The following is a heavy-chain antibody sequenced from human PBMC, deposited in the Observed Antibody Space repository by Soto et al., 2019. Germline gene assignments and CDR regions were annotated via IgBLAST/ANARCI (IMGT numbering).Heavy chain of an antibody. D-gene: IGHD3-22*01. CDR2: IYYSGST. CDR3: ARRGADRSGYYPI. Sequence: PSETLSLTCTVSGGSISGYYWSWIRQPPGKGLEWIGYIYYSGSTDYNPSLKSRVTISVDSSKNQFSLKLSSVTAADTAVYYCARRGADRSGYYPIWGQGTLVTSPQ. CDR1: GGSISGYY. J-gene: IGHJ4*02. V-gene: IGHV4-59*01.